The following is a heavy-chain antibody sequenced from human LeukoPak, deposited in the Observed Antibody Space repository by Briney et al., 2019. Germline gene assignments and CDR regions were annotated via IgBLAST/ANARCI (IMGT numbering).Heavy chain of an antibody. J-gene: IGHJ5*02. CDR2: FDPEDGET. CDR1: GYTLTELS. Sequence: SVKVSCKVSGYTLTELSMHWVRQAPGKGLEWMGGFDPEDGETIYAQKFQGRVTMTEDTSTDTAYMELSSLRSEDTAVYYCATVPFFREAYCSGGSCYWFDPWGQGTLVTVSS. D-gene: IGHD2-15*01. CDR3: ATVPFFREAYCSGGSCYWFDP. V-gene: IGHV1-24*01.